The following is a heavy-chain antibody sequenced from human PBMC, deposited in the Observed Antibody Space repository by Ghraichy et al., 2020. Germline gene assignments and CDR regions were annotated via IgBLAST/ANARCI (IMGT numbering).Heavy chain of an antibody. Sequence: LSLTCAASGFTFSSYGMHWVRQAPGKGLEWVAFIRYDGSNKYYADSVKGRFTISRDNSKNTLYLQMNSLRAEDTAVYYCAKDYRTFWSGLNWFDPWGQGTLVTVSS. CDR1: GFTFSSYG. CDR2: IRYDGSNK. CDR3: AKDYRTFWSGLNWFDP. J-gene: IGHJ5*02. V-gene: IGHV3-30*02. D-gene: IGHD3-3*01.